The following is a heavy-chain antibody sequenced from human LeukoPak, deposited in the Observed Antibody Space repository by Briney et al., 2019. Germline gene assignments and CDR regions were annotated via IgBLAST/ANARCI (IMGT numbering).Heavy chain of an antibody. Sequence: GASVKVSCKASGYTFTNYVMHWVRQAPGQRPEWMGWINAGSGYTKYSQKFQGRVTISRDTSASTVYMELRSLGSEDTAVYYCARASSGSLSTWFGELFDWYDPWGQGTLVTVSS. CDR1: GYTFTNYV. V-gene: IGHV1-3*01. J-gene: IGHJ5*02. CDR2: INAGSGYT. CDR3: ARASSGSLSTWFGELFDWYDP. D-gene: IGHD3-10*01.